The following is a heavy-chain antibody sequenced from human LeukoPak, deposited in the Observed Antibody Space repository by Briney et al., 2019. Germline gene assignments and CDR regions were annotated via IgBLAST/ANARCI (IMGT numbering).Heavy chain of an antibody. Sequence: GGSLRLSCAASGFTFSDYYMSWIRQAPGKGLEWVSYISSSGSTIYYADSVKGRFTISRDNAKNSLYLQMNSLRAEDTAVYYCAVDPIVVVTATNWFDPWGQGTLVTVSS. J-gene: IGHJ5*02. CDR2: ISSSGSTI. D-gene: IGHD2-21*02. V-gene: IGHV3-11*04. CDR3: AVDPIVVVTATNWFDP. CDR1: GFTFSDYY.